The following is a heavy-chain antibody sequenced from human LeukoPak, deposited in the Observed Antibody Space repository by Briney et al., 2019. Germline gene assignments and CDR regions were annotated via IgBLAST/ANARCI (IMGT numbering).Heavy chain of an antibody. V-gene: IGHV1-2*02. D-gene: IGHD3-16*01. J-gene: IGHJ4*02. CDR2: INPNSGDT. CDR1: GYTFTGYY. CDR3: ARDLSVGDFDY. Sequence: ASVKVSCKASGYTFTGYYMHWVRQAPGQGLEWMGWINPNSGDTNYAQKFQGRVTMTRDTSISTAYMELSRLRSDDTAVYYCARDLSVGDFDYWGQGTLVTVSS.